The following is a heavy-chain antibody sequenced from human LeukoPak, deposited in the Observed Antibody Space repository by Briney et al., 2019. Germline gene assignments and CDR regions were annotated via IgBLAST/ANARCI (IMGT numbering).Heavy chain of an antibody. J-gene: IGHJ4*02. CDR3: ARGPATGTAWPSDY. D-gene: IGHD6-13*01. CDR1: GYTFTSYY. CDR2: INPSGGST. V-gene: IGHV1-46*01. Sequence: ASVKVSCKASGYTFTSYYLHWVRQAPGQGLEWMGIINPSGGSTRYAQKFQDRVTMTGDTSASTLYMELSSLSSEETAVYYCARGPATGTAWPSDYWGQGSLVTVSS.